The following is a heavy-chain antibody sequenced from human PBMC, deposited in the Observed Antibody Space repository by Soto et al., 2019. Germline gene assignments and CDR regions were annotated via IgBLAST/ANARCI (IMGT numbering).Heavy chain of an antibody. CDR1: GFTFSDYY. CDR3: EREGRAYCGRDWPQGDDY. J-gene: IGHJ4*01. V-gene: IGHV3-11*01. D-gene: IGHD2-21*02. CDR2: ISSSGSTT. Sequence: QVQLVESGGGLVKPGGSLRLSCAASGFTFSDYYMSWIRQAPGKGLEWVSYISSSGSTTYYADSVKGRFTISRDNAKNALYLQMHTLRAEDTAVYYCEREGRAYCGRDWPQGDDYWGHGTLVTVSS.